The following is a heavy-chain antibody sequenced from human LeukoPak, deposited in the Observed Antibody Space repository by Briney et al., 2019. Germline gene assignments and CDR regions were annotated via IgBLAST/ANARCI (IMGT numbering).Heavy chain of an antibody. Sequence: ASVKVSCKASGGTFSSYAISWVRQAPGQGLEWMGGIIPIFGTANYAQKFQGRVTITADESTITAYTELISMRSEDTAVYYCARRRNLYSSSWFATWGQKTLVTVSS. D-gene: IGHD6-13*01. CDR1: GGTFSSYA. CDR2: IIPIFGTA. CDR3: ARRRNLYSSSWFAT. J-gene: IGHJ5*02. V-gene: IGHV1-69*13.